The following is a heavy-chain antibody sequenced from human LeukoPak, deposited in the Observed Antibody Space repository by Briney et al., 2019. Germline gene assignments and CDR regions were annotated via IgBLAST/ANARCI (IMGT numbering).Heavy chain of an antibody. CDR1: GFTFSSYA. V-gene: IGHV3-30-3*01. CDR3: AREDWNYDGYFEY. CDR2: ISYDGSNK. Sequence: GRSLRLSCAASGFTFSSYAMHWVRQAPGKGLEWVAVISYDGSNKYYADSVKGRFTISRDNSKNTLYLQMNSLRAEDTAVYYCAREDWNYDGYFEYWGQGTLVTVSS. J-gene: IGHJ4*02. D-gene: IGHD1-7*01.